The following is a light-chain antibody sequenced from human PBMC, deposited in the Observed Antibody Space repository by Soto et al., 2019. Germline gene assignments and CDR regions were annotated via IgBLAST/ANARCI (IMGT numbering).Light chain of an antibody. Sequence: DIQMTQSPSSLSASVGDRVTITCRASQGISNYLAWYQQKPGKVPKLLIYAASTLQSGVQSRFSGSGSGTDFTLTNSSLQPEDVATDDCQKYNSAPRTFGQGTKVEI. CDR3: QKYNSAPRT. CDR1: QGISNY. CDR2: AAS. V-gene: IGKV1-27*01. J-gene: IGKJ1*01.